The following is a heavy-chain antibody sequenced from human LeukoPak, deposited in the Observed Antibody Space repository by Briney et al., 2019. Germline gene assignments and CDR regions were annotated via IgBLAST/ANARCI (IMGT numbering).Heavy chain of an antibody. Sequence: ASVKVSCKASGYTFTSYDINWVRQATGQGLEWMGWMNPNSGNTGYAQKFQGRVTMTRNTSISTAYMELSSLRSEDTAVYHCARGRRGSSHVGYWGQGTLVTVSS. V-gene: IGHV1-8*01. CDR2: MNPNSGNT. CDR3: ARGRRGSSHVGY. J-gene: IGHJ4*02. CDR1: GYTFTSYD. D-gene: IGHD1-26*01.